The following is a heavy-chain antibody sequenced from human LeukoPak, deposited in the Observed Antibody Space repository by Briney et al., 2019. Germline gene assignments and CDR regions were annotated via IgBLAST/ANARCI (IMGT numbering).Heavy chain of an antibody. D-gene: IGHD3-16*01. J-gene: IGHJ4*02. V-gene: IGHV3-53*01. Sequence: GGSLRLSCAASGVTVSSNYMSWVRQAPGKGLEWVSVIYSGVSTYYADSVKGRFTISRDNSKNTLYLQMNSLRAEDTAVYYCARVYGGYYFDYWGQGTLVTVSS. CDR1: GVTVSSNY. CDR2: IYSGVST. CDR3: ARVYGGYYFDY.